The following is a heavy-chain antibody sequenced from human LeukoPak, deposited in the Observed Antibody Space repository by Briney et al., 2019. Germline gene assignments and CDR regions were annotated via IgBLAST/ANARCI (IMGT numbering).Heavy chain of an antibody. V-gene: IGHV3-30*18. Sequence: GGSLRLSCAASGFTFSTFGMHWVRQAPGKGLELVADISYDGSDKYYADSVKGRFTISRDNSKNTLYLQMNSLRAEDTAVYYCAKDTASSWWYFDLWGRGTLVTVSS. CDR2: ISYDGSDK. CDR3: AKDTASSWWYFDL. CDR1: GFTFSTFG. J-gene: IGHJ2*01. D-gene: IGHD5-18*01.